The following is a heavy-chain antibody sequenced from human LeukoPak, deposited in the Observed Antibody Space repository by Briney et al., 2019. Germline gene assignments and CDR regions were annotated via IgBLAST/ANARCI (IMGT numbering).Heavy chain of an antibody. D-gene: IGHD3-10*01. Sequence: SETLSLTCTVSGGSISSYYWSWIRQPPGKGLEWIGYIYYSGSTNYNPSLKSRVIISVDTSKNQFSLKLSSVTAADTAVYYCARGVEGYYGSGSTFDYWGQGTLVTVSS. CDR1: GGSISSYY. CDR2: IYYSGST. V-gene: IGHV4-59*01. CDR3: ARGVEGYYGSGSTFDY. J-gene: IGHJ4*02.